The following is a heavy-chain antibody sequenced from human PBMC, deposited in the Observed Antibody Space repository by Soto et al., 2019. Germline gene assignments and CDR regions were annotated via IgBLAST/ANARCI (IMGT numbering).Heavy chain of an antibody. J-gene: IGHJ4*02. V-gene: IGHV4-39*01. CDR1: GGSMSSSSYY. D-gene: IGHD3-9*01. CDR2: MYFSGFYSGST. Sequence: SETLSLTCTVSGGSMSSSSYYWGWIRQPPGKGLEWIANMYFSGFYSGSTSYNPSLKSRVTISVDTSKNQFSLQVSSVTAADTAVYYCARGFDILTFGFCLDYWGQGTLVTVSS. CDR3: ARGFDILTFGFCLDY.